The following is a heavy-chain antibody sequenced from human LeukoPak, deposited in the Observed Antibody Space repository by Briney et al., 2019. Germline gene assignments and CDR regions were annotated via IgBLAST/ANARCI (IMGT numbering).Heavy chain of an antibody. CDR1: GGSISSYY. V-gene: IGHV4-59*08. Sequence: SETLSLTCTVSGGSISSYYWSWIRQPPGKGLEWIGYIYYSGSTNYNPSLKSRVTISVDTSKNQFSLKLSSVTAADTAVYYCARGAGEKDYYFDYWGQGTLVTVSS. D-gene: IGHD3-10*01. J-gene: IGHJ4*02. CDR2: IYYSGST. CDR3: ARGAGEKDYYFDY.